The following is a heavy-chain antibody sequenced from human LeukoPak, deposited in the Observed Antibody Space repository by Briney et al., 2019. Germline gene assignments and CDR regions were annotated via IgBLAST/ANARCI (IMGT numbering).Heavy chain of an antibody. CDR2: INPNSGGS. CDR1: GYTFNAYY. J-gene: IGHJ4*02. D-gene: IGHD5-24*01. Sequence: PEAAVKVSCTTSGYTFNAYYMHWVRQAPGQGLEWMGWINPNSGGSNYAQKFQGRVTMTSDTSINTAYMELSRLISDDTAVYYCAGDGYNSRRFFDYWGQGTLVTVSS. V-gene: IGHV1-2*02. CDR3: AGDGYNSRRFFDY.